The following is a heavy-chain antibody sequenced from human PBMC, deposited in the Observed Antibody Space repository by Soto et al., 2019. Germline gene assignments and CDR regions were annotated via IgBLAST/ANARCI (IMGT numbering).Heavy chain of an antibody. D-gene: IGHD3-22*01. V-gene: IGHV1-69*13. J-gene: IGHJ5*02. CDR2: IIPIFGTA. CDR3: ARVLYYYDSSGYGSWFDP. Sequence: SVNLSCKTSGGGFSSYAISWVRQETGKGLEWMGGIIPIFGTANYAQKFQGRVTITADESTSTAYMELSSLRSEDTAVYYCARVLYYYDSSGYGSWFDPWGQGTLVTVSS. CDR1: GGGFSSYA.